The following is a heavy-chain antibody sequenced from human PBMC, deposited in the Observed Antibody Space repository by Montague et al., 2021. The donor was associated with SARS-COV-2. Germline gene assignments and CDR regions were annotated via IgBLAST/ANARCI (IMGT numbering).Heavy chain of an antibody. D-gene: IGHD3-3*01. CDR1: GGSISSTSYY. V-gene: IGHV4-39*01. J-gene: IGHJ6*02. Sequence: SETLSLTCTVSGGSISSTSYYWGWIRQPPGKGLEWIGSIYHSGSTYYSPSLKSRLSLSVETSKNQFSLKLTSVTAADTAVYFCASLPGTYDGLWGGYSGGYLYDMDVWGQGTMVTVSS. CDR3: ASLPGTYDGLWGGYSGGYLYDMDV. CDR2: IYHSGST.